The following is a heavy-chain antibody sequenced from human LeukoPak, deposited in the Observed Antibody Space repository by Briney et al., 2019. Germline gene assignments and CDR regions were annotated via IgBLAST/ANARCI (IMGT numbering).Heavy chain of an antibody. D-gene: IGHD1-14*01. CDR1: GFTFSNAW. CDR3: TTAFNPYSYYYYGMDV. V-gene: IGHV3-15*01. Sequence: GGSLRLSCAASGFTFSNAWMSWVRQAPGKGLEWVGRIKSKTDGGTTDYAAPVKGRFTISRDDSKNTLYLQMNSLKTEDTAVYYCTTAFNPYSYYYYGMDVWGKGTTVTVSS. J-gene: IGHJ6*04. CDR2: IKSKTDGGTT.